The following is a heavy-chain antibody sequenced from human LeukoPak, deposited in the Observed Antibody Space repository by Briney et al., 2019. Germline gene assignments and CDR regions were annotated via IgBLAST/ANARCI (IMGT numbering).Heavy chain of an antibody. CDR2: FDPEDGET. J-gene: IGHJ4*02. D-gene: IGHD3-22*01. CDR1: GYTLTELS. V-gene: IGHV1-24*01. Sequence: ASVKVSCKVSGYTLTELSMHWVRQAPGKGREWMGGFDPEDGETIYAQKFQGRVTMTEDTSTDTAYMELSSLRSEDTAVYYCATDRPSGYYDSSGYWYWGQGTLVTVSS. CDR3: ATDRPSGYYDSSGYWY.